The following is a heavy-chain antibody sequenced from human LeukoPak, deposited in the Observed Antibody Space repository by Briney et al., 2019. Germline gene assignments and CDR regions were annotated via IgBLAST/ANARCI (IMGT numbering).Heavy chain of an antibody. CDR3: TQIDYAEDY. D-gene: IGHD4-17*01. V-gene: IGHV3-30*03. CDR2: ISYDGSNK. CDR1: GFTFSSYG. J-gene: IGHJ4*02. Sequence: GGSLRPSCAASGFTFSSYGMHWVRQAPGKGLEWVAVISYDGSNKYYADSVKGRFTISRDNSKNTLYLQMNSLRAEDTAVYYCTQIDYAEDYWGQGTLVTVSS.